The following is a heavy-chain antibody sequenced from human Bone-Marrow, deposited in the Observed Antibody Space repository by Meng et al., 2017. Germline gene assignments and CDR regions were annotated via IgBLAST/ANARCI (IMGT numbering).Heavy chain of an antibody. CDR3: ARGGVTTRFFDY. Sequence: GESLKISCAASGFTFSSYGMHWVRQAPGKGLEWVAVIWYDGSNKYYADSVKGRFTISRDNSKNTLYLQMNSLRAEDTAVYYCARGGVTTRFFDYRGQGTLVTVSS. CDR2: IWYDGSNK. J-gene: IGHJ4*02. V-gene: IGHV3-33*01. CDR1: GFTFSSYG. D-gene: IGHD4-17*01.